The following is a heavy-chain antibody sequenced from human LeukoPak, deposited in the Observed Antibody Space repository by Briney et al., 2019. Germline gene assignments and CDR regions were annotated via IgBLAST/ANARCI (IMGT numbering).Heavy chain of an antibody. V-gene: IGHV3-30*04. J-gene: IGHJ4*01. D-gene: IGHD6-19*01. Sequence: GGSLRLSCAASGFTFSSYAMHWVRQAPGKGLEWVAVISYDGSNKYYADSVKGRFIISRDNSKNTLYLQMNSLRVEDTAVYYCTRGHSSGWYYFDYWGHGTLVTVSS. CDR3: TRGHSSGWYYFDY. CDR2: ISYDGSNK. CDR1: GFTFSSYA.